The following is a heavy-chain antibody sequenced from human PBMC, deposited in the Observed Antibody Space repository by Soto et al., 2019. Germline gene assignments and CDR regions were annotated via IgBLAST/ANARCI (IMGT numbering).Heavy chain of an antibody. D-gene: IGHD3-3*01. CDR2: IIPILGIA. V-gene: IGHV1-69*08. CDR3: AREVDCWSGSRGGYFDY. J-gene: IGHJ4*02. CDR1: GGTFSSYT. Sequence: QVQLVQSGAEVKKPGSSVKVSCKASGGTFSSYTISWVRQAPGQGLEWMGRIIPILGIANYAQKFQGRVTSTADKSTSTAYMELSSLRAEDTAVYYGAREVDCWSGSRGGYFDYWGQGTLVTVSS.